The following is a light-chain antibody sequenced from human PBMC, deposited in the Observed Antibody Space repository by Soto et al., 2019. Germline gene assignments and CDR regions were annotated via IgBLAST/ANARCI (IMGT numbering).Light chain of an antibody. CDR1: QAIVNH. CDR3: QQYYSYPLT. J-gene: IGKJ4*01. Sequence: PSQAIVNHLAWLQQKPGKAPKSLIYAASTLQSGVSSKFSGSGSGTDFTLTITNLQPEDFATYYCQQYYSYPLTFGGGTKVDIK. V-gene: IGKV1-16*02. CDR2: AAS.